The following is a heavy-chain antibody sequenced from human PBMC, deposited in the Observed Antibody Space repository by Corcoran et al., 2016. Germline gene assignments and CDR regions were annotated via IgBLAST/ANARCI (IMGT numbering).Heavy chain of an antibody. Sequence: QVQLVQSGAVVKKPGSSWRVSCTASGGTFSSYPIIWVGQAPRRGLEWMGGSIPILGTANYAKKFQGRVTITADKSTRTAYMELSSRASEDTAVYYGARSPEWLECYFDYWGQGTLVTVSS. D-gene: IGHD5-12*01. V-gene: IGHV1-69*06. J-gene: IGHJ4*02. CDR1: GGTFSSYP. CDR3: ARSPEWLECYFDY. CDR2: SIPILGTA.